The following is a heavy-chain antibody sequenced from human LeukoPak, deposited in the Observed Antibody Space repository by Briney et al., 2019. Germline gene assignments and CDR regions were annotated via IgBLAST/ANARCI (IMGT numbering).Heavy chain of an antibody. J-gene: IGHJ4*02. CDR2: INPSSGGT. CDR3: ARAIATAPGF. CDR1: EYTFTGYY. V-gene: IGHV1-2*02. Sequence: ASVKVSCKASEYTFTGYYLHWVRQAPGQGLEWMAWINPSSGGTNYAQKFQGRVTMTRDTSISTAYMELSRLRSDDTAVYFCARAIATAPGFWGQGTLVTVSS. D-gene: IGHD6-13*01.